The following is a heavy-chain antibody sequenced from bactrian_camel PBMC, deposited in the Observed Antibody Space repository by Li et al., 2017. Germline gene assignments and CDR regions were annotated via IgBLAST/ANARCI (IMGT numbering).Heavy chain of an antibody. CDR3: AAGTSTGFPFRESAYPY. D-gene: IGHD5*01. J-gene: IGHJ4*01. Sequence: CAASGYTYNRNCMAWFRQAPGKEREGVARIATGSGNTYYADSVKGRFTISQDNAKNTVYLQMNSPKPEDTAVYYCAAGTSTGFPFRESAYPYWGQGTQVTVS. V-gene: IGHV3S25*01. CDR1: GYTYNRNC. CDR2: IATGSGNT.